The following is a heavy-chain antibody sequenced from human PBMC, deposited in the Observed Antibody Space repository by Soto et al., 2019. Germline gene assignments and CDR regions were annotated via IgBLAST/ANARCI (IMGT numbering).Heavy chain of an antibody. J-gene: IGHJ6*02. CDR2: INPNSGGT. Sequence: GASVKVSCKASGYTFTDYYIHWARQAPGLGLEWMGWINPNSGGTRYAQNFQDLVTMTRDTSISTTYMELSRLTSDDTALYYCARGCTTTGCYSLFGMDVWGQGTTVTVSS. CDR1: GYTFTDYY. V-gene: IGHV1-2*04. D-gene: IGHD2-2*01. CDR3: ARGCTTTGCYSLFGMDV.